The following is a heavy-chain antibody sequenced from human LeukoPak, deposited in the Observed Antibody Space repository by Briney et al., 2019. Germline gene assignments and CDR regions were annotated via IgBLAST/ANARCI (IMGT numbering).Heavy chain of an antibody. D-gene: IGHD6-13*01. CDR2: ISSSSDYI. Sequence: GGPLRLSCAASEFSVGSNYMTWVRQAPGKGLEWVSSISSSSDYIYYADSVKGRFTISRDNAKNSLYLQMKSLRAEDTAVYYCATVRGSAAAAGPWTPDYFDFWGQGILVTVSS. CDR1: EFSVGSNY. CDR3: ATVRGSAAAAGPWTPDYFDF. J-gene: IGHJ4*02. V-gene: IGHV3-21*01.